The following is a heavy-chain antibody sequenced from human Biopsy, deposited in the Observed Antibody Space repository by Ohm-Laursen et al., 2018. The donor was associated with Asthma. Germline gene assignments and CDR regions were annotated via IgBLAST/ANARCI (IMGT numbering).Heavy chain of an antibody. CDR1: GFTFSSFG. Sequence: SLRLSCAAPGFTFSSFGIHWVRQAPGKGLEWVAVISYDGSDKYYADSVKGRFTISRDNSKNTLYLQMNSLRAEDTAVYYCAKGHGDYVFPYFQHWGQGTLVTVSS. V-gene: IGHV3-30*18. D-gene: IGHD4-17*01. J-gene: IGHJ1*01. CDR3: AKGHGDYVFPYFQH. CDR2: ISYDGSDK.